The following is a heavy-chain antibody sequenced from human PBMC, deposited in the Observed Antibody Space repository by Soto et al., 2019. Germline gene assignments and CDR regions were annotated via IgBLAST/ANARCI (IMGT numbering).Heavy chain of an antibody. Sequence: SETLSLTCTVSGGSISSSLNYWGWIRQPPGKGLEWIGSIYNSGSTYDNPSLKSRVTMSVDTSKNQFSLKLSSVTAADTAVYYCARHIRGAVTMNWFYLWGKGTLVTVSS. CDR1: GGSISSSLNY. CDR2: IYNSGST. D-gene: IGHD3-10*01. V-gene: IGHV4-39*01. J-gene: IGHJ5*02. CDR3: ARHIRGAVTMNWFYL.